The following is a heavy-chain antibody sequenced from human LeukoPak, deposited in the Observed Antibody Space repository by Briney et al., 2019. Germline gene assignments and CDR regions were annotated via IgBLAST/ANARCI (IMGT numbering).Heavy chain of an antibody. CDR2: INPSGDST. D-gene: IGHD7-27*01. CDR3: ARGRGSSNDWGYFDF. V-gene: IGHV1-46*02. Sequence: GASVKVSCKASGYTFNRYYIHWVRQAPGQGLEWMGIINPSGDSTSYAPKLQGRVTMTRDTSTSTVYMELNSLTSEDTAVYYCARGRGSSNDWGYFDFWGQGTLVTVSS. CDR1: GYTFNRYY. J-gene: IGHJ4*02.